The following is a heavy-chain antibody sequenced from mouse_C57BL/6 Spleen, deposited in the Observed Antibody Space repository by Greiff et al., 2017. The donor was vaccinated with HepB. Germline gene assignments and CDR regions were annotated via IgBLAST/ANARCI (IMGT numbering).Heavy chain of an antibody. CDR3: ARRYGSSLYFDY. Sequence: QVQLQQSGAELVKPGASVKLSCKASGYTFTSYWMHWVKQRPGQGLEWIGMIHPNSGSTNYNEKFKSKATLTVDKSSSTAYMQLSSLTSEDSAVYYCARRYGSSLYFDYWGQGTTLTVSS. J-gene: IGHJ2*01. CDR1: GYTFTSYW. V-gene: IGHV1-64*01. D-gene: IGHD1-1*01. CDR2: IHPNSGST.